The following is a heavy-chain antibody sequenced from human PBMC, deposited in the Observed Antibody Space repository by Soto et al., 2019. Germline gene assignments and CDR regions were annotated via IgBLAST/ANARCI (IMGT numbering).Heavy chain of an antibody. CDR1: GYTFTANY. CDR3: ARESFVGANGGADAFDS. Sequence: VQLVQSEADVEKPGASVTVSCKTSGYTFTANYIHWVRQAPGQGLEWMGWINTNNGGTHFAQKFQDWVTLTRDKSISTAYMELRRLKSDDTAIYYCARESFVGANGGADAFDSWGQGTMVSVSS. J-gene: IGHJ3*02. D-gene: IGHD1-26*01. V-gene: IGHV1-2*04. CDR2: INTNNGGT.